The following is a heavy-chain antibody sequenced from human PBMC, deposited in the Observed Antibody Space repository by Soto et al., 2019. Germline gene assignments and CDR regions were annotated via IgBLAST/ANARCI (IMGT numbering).Heavy chain of an antibody. CDR2: ISSSSSDI. CDR3: AKGVPGIAVAGTGYFQH. Sequence: PGGSLRLSCAASEFTFSSDHMNWVRQAPGKGLEWISYISSSSSDIYYADSVKGRFTISRDNAKNTLYLQMNSLRAEDTAVYYCAKGVPGIAVAGTGYFQHWGQGTLVTVSS. V-gene: IGHV3-48*01. CDR1: EFTFSSDH. J-gene: IGHJ1*01. D-gene: IGHD6-19*01.